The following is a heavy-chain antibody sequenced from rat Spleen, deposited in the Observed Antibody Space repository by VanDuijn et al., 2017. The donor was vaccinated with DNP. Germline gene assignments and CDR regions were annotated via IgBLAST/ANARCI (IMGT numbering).Heavy chain of an antibody. CDR2: ITNTGGRN. J-gene: IGHJ1*01. D-gene: IGHD1-1*01. V-gene: IGHV5-31*01. Sequence: EVQLVESGGGPVQPGRSLKLSCVASGFIFSNYWMTWIRQAPGKGLEWVASITNTGGRNYYPDSVKGRFTISRDNAQNTLYLQMNSLRSEDTATYYCTRGPIYYWYFDFWGPGTMVTVSS. CDR3: TRGPIYYWYFDF. CDR1: GFIFSNYW.